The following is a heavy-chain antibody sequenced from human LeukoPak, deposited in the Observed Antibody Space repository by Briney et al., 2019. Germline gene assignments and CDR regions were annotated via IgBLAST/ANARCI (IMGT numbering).Heavy chain of an antibody. Sequence: WASVKVSCKASGGTFSSYAISWVRQAPGQGLEWMGGIIPIFGTANYAQKFQGRVTITADESTSTAYMELSSLRSDDTAVYYCARLPGSGWLYYFDYWGQGTLVTVSS. CDR2: IIPIFGTA. CDR3: ARLPGSGWLYYFDY. CDR1: GGTFSSYA. J-gene: IGHJ4*02. D-gene: IGHD6-19*01. V-gene: IGHV1-69*13.